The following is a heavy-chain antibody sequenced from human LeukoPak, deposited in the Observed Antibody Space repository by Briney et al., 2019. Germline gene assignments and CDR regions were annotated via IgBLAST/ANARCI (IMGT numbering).Heavy chain of an antibody. J-gene: IGHJ3*02. CDR1: GGSFSGYY. V-gene: IGHV4-34*01. CDR3: ARGYCSSTSCYAFDI. Sequence: PSETLSLTCAVYGGSFSGYYWSWIRQPPGKGLEWIGEINHSGSTNYNPSLKSRVTISVDTSKNQFSLKLSSVTAADTAVYYCARGYCSSTSCYAFDIWGQGTMVTVSS. CDR2: INHSGST. D-gene: IGHD2-2*01.